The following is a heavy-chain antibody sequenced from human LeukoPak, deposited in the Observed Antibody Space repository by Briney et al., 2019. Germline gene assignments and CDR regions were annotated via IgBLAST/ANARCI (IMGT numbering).Heavy chain of an antibody. J-gene: IGHJ4*01. D-gene: IGHD6-6*01. Sequence: PSETLSLTCTVSGGSISSSSYYWGWIRQPPGKGLEWIGSIYYSGSTYYNPSLKSRVTISVDTSKNQFSLKVTSVTAADRAVYYCARDRSSYAKGHDDYWGQGTLITVSA. CDR1: GGSISSSSYY. CDR3: ARDRSSYAKGHDDY. CDR2: IYYSGST. V-gene: IGHV4-39*07.